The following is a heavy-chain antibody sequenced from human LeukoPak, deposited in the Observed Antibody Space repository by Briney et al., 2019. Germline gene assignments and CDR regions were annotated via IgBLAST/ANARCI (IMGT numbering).Heavy chain of an antibody. D-gene: IGHD2-8*01. J-gene: IGHJ4*02. CDR1: GGSISNTNW. V-gene: IGHV4-4*02. Sequence: PSETLSLTCGVSGGSISNTNWWSWVRQPPGQGLEWIGEISLTGLTHYNPSLESRVTVSLDKSKNQLSLNLTSVTAADTAVYYCSRENGAFSPFGYWGQGTLVTVSS. CDR2: ISLTGLT. CDR3: SRENGAFSPFGY.